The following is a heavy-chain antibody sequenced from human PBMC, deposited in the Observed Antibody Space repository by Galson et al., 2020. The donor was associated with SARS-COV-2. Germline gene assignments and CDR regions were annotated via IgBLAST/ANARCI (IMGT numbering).Heavy chain of an antibody. Sequence: ASVKVSCKASGYTFTSYGISWVRQAPGQGLEWMGWISAYNGNTNYAQKPQGRVTMTTDTSTSTAYMELRSLRSDDTAVYYCARGISIRVAAAGTHYYYYGMDVWGQGTTVTVSS. CDR2: ISAYNGNT. CDR1: GYTFTSYG. V-gene: IGHV1-18*01. J-gene: IGHJ6*02. D-gene: IGHD6-13*01. CDR3: ARGISIRVAAAGTHYYYYGMDV.